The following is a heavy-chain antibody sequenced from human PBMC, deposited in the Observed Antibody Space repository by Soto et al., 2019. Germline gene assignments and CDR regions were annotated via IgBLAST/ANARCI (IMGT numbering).Heavy chain of an antibody. CDR2: IKQDGSEK. CDR1: GFTFSSYW. V-gene: IGHV3-7*03. D-gene: IGHD7-27*01. Sequence: GGSLRLSCAASGFTFSSYWMSWVRQAPGKGLEWVANIKQDGSEKYYVDSVKGRFTISRDNAKNSLYLQMNNLRAEDTAVYYCAREIQLGHWYFDLWGRGTLVTVSS. CDR3: AREIQLGHWYFDL. J-gene: IGHJ2*01.